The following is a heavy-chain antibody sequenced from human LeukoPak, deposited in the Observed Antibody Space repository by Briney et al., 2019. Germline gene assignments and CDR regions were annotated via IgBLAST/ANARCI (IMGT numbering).Heavy chain of an antibody. V-gene: IGHV4-34*01. CDR1: GGSCSGYY. CDR2: INHSGST. J-gene: IGHJ4*02. Sequence: SETLSLTSAVYGGSCSGYYWSWIRQPPEKGLEWIGDINHSGSTNYNPSLKSRVTISVDTSKNQFSLKLSSVTAADPAVYYCARGLDSSGSSGVYWGQGTLVTVSS. CDR3: ARGLDSSGSSGVY. D-gene: IGHD3-22*01.